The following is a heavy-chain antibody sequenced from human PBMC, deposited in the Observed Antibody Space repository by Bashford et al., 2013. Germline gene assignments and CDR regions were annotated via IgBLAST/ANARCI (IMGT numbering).Heavy chain of an antibody. V-gene: IGHV5-51*01. CDR2: IYPGDSDT. Sequence: WVRQMPGKGLEWMGIIYPGDSDTRYSPSFQGQVTFSVDTSVSTAFLHWNSLKTSDTAMYYCARLGGVPDWFDRVGQGTLVTVSS. CDR3: ARLGGVPDWFDR. D-gene: IGHD3-16*01. J-gene: IGHJ5*02.